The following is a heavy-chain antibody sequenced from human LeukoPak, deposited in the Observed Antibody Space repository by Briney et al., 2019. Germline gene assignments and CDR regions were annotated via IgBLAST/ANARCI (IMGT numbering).Heavy chain of an antibody. CDR3: ARYSRWFDP. CDR1: GGSISSYY. V-gene: IGHV4-4*07. J-gene: IGHJ5*02. D-gene: IGHD2-15*01. CDR2: ISTSGST. Sequence: SETLSLTCTVSGGSISSYYWNWIRQPAGKGLEWIGRISTSGSTNYNPSLKSRVTISVDTSKNQCSLKLTSVTAADTAVYYCARYSRWFDPWGQGTLVTVSS.